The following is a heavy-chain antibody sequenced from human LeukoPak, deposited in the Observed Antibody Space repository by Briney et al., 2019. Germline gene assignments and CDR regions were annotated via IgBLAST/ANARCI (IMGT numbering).Heavy chain of an antibody. J-gene: IGHJ4*02. CDR1: GGSFSGYY. V-gene: IGHV4-34*01. CDR2: INHSGST. Sequence: SETLSLTCAVYGGSFSGYYWSWIRQPPGKGLEWIGEINHSGSTNYNPSLKSRVTISVDTSKNQFSLKLSSVTAADTAVYYCARGFTVTGYDYWGQGTLATVSS. CDR3: ARGFTVTGYDY. D-gene: IGHD4-17*01.